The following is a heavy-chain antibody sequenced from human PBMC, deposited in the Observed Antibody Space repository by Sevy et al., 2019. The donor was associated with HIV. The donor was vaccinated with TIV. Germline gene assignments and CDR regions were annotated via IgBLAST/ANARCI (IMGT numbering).Heavy chain of an antibody. Sequence: GGSLRLSCTGSGFTFGDYAMSWFRQAPGMGLEWVGFIRSKDYGGATEYAASVKGRFTISRDDSKSIADLQMNSLKTEDTAVYYCTRRYCCDSGGYSDYWGQGTLVSVSS. CDR3: TRRYCCDSGGYSDY. CDR2: IRSKDYGGAT. D-gene: IGHD3-22*01. V-gene: IGHV3-49*03. CDR1: GFTFGDYA. J-gene: IGHJ4*02.